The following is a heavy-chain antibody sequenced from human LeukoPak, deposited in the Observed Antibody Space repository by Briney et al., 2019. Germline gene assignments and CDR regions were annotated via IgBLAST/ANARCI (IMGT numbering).Heavy chain of an antibody. CDR2: ISSSSSHI. V-gene: IGHV3-21*01. D-gene: IGHD2-2*01. J-gene: IGHJ5*02. CDR1: GFTFSSYS. CDR3: ASVRYCSSTSCLEGALDP. Sequence: GGSLRLSCAASGFTFSSYSMNWVRQAPGKGLEWVSSISSSSSHIYYADSVKGRFTISRDNAKNSLYLQMNSLRAEDTAVYYCASVRYCSSTSCLEGALDPWGQGTLVTVSS.